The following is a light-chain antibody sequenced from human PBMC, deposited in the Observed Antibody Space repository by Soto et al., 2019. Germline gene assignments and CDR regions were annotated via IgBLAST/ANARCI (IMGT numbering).Light chain of an antibody. Sequence: EIVMTQSPVTLSVSPGERATLSCRASQSVRRNLAWYQHKPGQAPSLLIYGAFTRATGIPARFSGTGSGTEFTLTISSLQSEDFALYYCQQYKDWPLTVGQGTKVEV. V-gene: IGKV3-15*01. CDR1: QSVRRN. CDR3: QQYKDWPLT. CDR2: GAF. J-gene: IGKJ1*01.